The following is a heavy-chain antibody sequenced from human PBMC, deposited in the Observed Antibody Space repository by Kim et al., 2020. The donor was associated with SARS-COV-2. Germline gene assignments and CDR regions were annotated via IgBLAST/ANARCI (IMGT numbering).Heavy chain of an antibody. D-gene: IGHD3-10*01. V-gene: IGHV3-23*01. CDR2: ISGSGGST. Sequence: GGSLRLSCAASGFTFSSYAMSWVRQAPGKGLEWVSAISGSGGSTYYADSVKGRFTISRDNSKNTLYLQMNSLRAEDTAVYYCAKDRAPPGSGKYYGMDVWGQGTTVTVSS. CDR3: AKDRAPPGSGKYYGMDV. CDR1: GFTFSSYA. J-gene: IGHJ6*02.